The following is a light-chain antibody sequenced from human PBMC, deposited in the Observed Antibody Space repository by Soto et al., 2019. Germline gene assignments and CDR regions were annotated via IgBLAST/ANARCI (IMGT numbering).Light chain of an antibody. Sequence: DIQMTQSPSTLSASVGDRVTITCRASQSISSWLAWYQQKPGKAPKVLISKASSLERGVPSRFRGSGSGTGFTLTISSLQPDDFATYYCQQYNNYPQPFGQGTKVEL. CDR2: KAS. CDR1: QSISSW. V-gene: IGKV1-5*03. J-gene: IGKJ1*01. CDR3: QQYNNYPQP.